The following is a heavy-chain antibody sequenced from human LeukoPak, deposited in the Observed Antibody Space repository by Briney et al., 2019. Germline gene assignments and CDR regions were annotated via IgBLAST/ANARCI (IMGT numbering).Heavy chain of an antibody. Sequence: NPGGSLRLSCAASGFTFSDYYMSWIRQAPGKGLEWVSYISSSGSTIYYADSVKGRFTISRDNAKNSLYLQMNSLRAEDTAVYYCARSGIGGAMYYYYYYMDVWGKGTTVTVSS. J-gene: IGHJ6*03. CDR1: GFTFSDYY. D-gene: IGHD1-26*01. CDR3: ARSGIGGAMYYYYYYMDV. CDR2: ISSSGSTI. V-gene: IGHV3-11*04.